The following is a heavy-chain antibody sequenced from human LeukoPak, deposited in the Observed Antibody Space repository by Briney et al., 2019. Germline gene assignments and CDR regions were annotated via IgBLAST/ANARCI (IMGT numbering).Heavy chain of an antibody. CDR1: GYSFTSYW. CDR2: IYPGDSDT. J-gene: IGHJ6*02. Sequence: GGSLRLSCKGSGYSFTSYWIGWVRQMPGKGLEGMGIIYPGDSDTRYSPSFQGQVTISADKSISTAYRQWSSLKASDTAMYYCASKDYYGMDVWGQGTTVTVSS. CDR3: ASKDYYGMDV. V-gene: IGHV5-51*01.